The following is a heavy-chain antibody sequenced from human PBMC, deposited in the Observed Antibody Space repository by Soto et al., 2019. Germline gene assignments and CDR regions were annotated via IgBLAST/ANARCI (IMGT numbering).Heavy chain of an antibody. J-gene: IGHJ4*02. D-gene: IGHD3-22*01. CDR1: GGSISSGGYY. CDR2: TYYSGST. CDR3: ARAPPTYYYDSSGPLAFDY. Sequence: SETLSLTCTVSGGSISSGGYYWSWIRQHPGKGLEWIGYTYYSGSTYYNPSLKSRVTISVDTSKNQFSLKLSSVTAADTAVYYCARAPPTYYYDSSGPLAFDYWGQGTLVTVSS. V-gene: IGHV4-31*03.